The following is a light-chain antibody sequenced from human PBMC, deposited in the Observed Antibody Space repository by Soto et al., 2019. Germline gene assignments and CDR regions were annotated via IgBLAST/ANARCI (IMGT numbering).Light chain of an antibody. CDR2: RNS. J-gene: IGLJ2*01. CDR1: SSNIGAGFD. V-gene: IGLV1-40*01. Sequence: QSVLTQPPSVSGAPGQRVTISCTRSSSNIGAGFDVHWYQQFPGTAPKLLIYRNSNRPSGVPDRFSGSKSGTSASLAITGLQAEDEADYYCQSFWLFGGGTKLTVL. CDR3: QSFWL.